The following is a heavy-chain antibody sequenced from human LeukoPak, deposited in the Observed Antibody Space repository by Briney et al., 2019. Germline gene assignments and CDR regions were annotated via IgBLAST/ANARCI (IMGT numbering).Heavy chain of an antibody. CDR3: ARDGTPIHSSGWVYMDV. V-gene: IGHV1-8*03. Sequence: ASVKVSCKASGYIFTNYNINWVRQAPGRGLEWMAWMIPDTGNTGYAQTFQGRVTITRDTSVSTAYLELNSLTYDDTAVYYCARDGTPIHSSGWVYMDVWGKGTTVTISS. D-gene: IGHD6-25*01. CDR1: GYIFTNYN. J-gene: IGHJ6*04. CDR2: MIPDTGNT.